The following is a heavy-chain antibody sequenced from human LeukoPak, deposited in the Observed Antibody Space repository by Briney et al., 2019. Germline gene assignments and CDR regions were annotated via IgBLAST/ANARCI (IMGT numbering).Heavy chain of an antibody. CDR3: ARDGDSGYPAPFDI. CDR2: ISSSGSII. D-gene: IGHD5-12*01. V-gene: IGHV3-48*03. Sequence: GGSLRLSCAASGFTFRSCELSWVRQAPAKGLEWVSYISSSGSIIYYADSVKGRFTISRDNAKNSLYLQMNSLRAEDTAVYYCARDGDSGYPAPFDIWGQGTMVTVSS. CDR1: GFTFRSCE. J-gene: IGHJ3*02.